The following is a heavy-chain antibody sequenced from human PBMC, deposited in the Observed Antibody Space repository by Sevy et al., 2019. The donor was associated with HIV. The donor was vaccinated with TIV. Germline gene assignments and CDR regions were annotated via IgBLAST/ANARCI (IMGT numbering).Heavy chain of an antibody. Sequence: GESLKISCAAFGFTFSSYAMHWVRQAPGKGLEWVAVISYDGSNKYYADSVKGRFTISRDNSKNTLYLQMNSLRAEDTAVYYCARADSSGWWGFDYWGQGTLVTVSS. CDR1: GFTFSSYA. J-gene: IGHJ4*02. D-gene: IGHD6-19*01. V-gene: IGHV3-30-3*01. CDR3: ARADSSGWWGFDY. CDR2: ISYDGSNK.